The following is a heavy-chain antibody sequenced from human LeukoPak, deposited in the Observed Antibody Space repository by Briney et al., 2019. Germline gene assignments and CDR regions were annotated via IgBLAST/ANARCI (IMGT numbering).Heavy chain of an antibody. V-gene: IGHV3-7*01. J-gene: IGHJ4*02. CDR1: GNYW. Sequence: QTGGSLRLSCAASGNYWMDWVRQAPGKGLEWVASINPDGNKKYSADSVKGRFTISRDNAENSLYLQMNSLRVEDTAFYYCARDLAYSRLDYWGQGMLVTVSS. CDR3: ARDLAYSRLDY. CDR2: INPDGNKK. D-gene: IGHD5-18*01.